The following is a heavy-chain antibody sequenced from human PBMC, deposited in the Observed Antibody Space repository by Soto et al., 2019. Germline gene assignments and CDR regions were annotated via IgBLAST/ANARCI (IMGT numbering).Heavy chain of an antibody. J-gene: IGHJ4*02. V-gene: IGHV4-34*01. CDR2: INHSGST. Sequence: SETLSLTCAVYGGSFSGYYWSWIRQPPGKGLEWIGEINHSGSTNYNPSHKSRVTISVDTSKNQFSLKLSSVTAADTAVYYCARGRYYHDYFDYWGQGTRVTVS. CDR3: ARGRYYHDYFDY. D-gene: IGHD3-22*01. CDR1: GGSFSGYY.